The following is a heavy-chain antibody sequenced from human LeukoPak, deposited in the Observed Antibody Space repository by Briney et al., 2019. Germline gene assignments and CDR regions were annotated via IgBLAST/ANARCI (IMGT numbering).Heavy chain of an antibody. Sequence: PSETLSLTCTVSGGSISSYYWSWIRQPPGKGLEWIGYIYYSGSTNYTPSLKSRVTISVDTSKNQFSLKLSSVTAADTAVYYCARGSYCSSTSCYSNDAFDIWGQGTMVTVSS. J-gene: IGHJ3*02. D-gene: IGHD2-2*01. CDR2: IYYSGST. CDR1: GGSISSYY. CDR3: ARGSYCSSTSCYSNDAFDI. V-gene: IGHV4-59*01.